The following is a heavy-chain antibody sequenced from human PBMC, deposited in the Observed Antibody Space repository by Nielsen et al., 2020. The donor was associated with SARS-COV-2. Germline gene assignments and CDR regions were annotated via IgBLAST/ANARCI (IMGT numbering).Heavy chain of an antibody. CDR3: ARGTKVLLTPHMDV. CDR2: ISAYNGNT. V-gene: IGHV1-18*01. D-gene: IGHD3-10*01. J-gene: IGHJ6*02. Sequence: ASVKVSCKASGYTFTSYGISWVRQAPGQGLEWMGWISAYNGNTNYAQKLRGRVTMTTDTSTSTAYMELRSLRSDDTAVYYCARGTKVLLTPHMDVWGQGTTVTVSS. CDR1: GYTFTSYG.